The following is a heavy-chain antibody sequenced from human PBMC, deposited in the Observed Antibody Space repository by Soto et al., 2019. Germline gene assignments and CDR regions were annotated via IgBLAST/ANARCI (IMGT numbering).Heavy chain of an antibody. D-gene: IGHD3-3*01. CDR2: LIHIFGTA. Sequence: QVQLVQSGAEVKKPGSSVKVSCKASGGTFSSYAISWVRQAPGQGLEWMGGLIHIFGTANYAQKFQGRVTITADESTSTAYMELSSLRSEDRAVYYCARGDRITIFGVVITSGSNYYYYYGMDVWGQGATVTVS. J-gene: IGHJ6*02. CDR1: GGTFSSYA. V-gene: IGHV1-69*01. CDR3: ARGDRITIFGVVITSGSNYYYYYGMDV.